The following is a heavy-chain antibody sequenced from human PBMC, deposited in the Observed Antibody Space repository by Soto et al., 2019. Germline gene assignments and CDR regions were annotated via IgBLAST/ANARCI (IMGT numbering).Heavy chain of an antibody. Sequence: GGSLRLSCAASGFTFSSYAMSWFRQAPGKGLAWVSALSGSGGSTYYADSVKGRFTISRDNSKNTLYLQKNSLRAEDTAVYYCAKDRRPIFGAYGRDVWGQGTTVTVSS. D-gene: IGHD3-3*01. J-gene: IGHJ6*02. CDR3: AKDRRPIFGAYGRDV. CDR2: LSGSGGST. CDR1: GFTFSSYA. V-gene: IGHV3-23*01.